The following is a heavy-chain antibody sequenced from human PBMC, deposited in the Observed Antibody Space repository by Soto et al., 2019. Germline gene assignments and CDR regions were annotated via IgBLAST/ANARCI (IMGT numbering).Heavy chain of an antibody. CDR2: ISYDGSNK. D-gene: IGHD4-17*01. V-gene: IGHV3-30*18. J-gene: IGHJ4*02. Sequence: PGGSLRLSCAASGFTFSSYGMHWVRQAPGKGLEWVAVISYDGSNKYYADSVKGRFTISRDNSKNTLYLQMNSLRAEDTAVYYCAKGMTTVTPIDYWGQGTLVPVSS. CDR1: GFTFSSYG. CDR3: AKGMTTVTPIDY.